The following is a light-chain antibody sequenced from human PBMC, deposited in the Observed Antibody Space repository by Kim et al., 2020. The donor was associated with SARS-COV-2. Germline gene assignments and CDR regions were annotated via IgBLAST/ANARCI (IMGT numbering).Light chain of an antibody. J-gene: IGLJ2*01. CDR3: QVWDSYSDHVV. CDR2: YDS. V-gene: IGLV3-21*04. CDR1: PIGSKS. Sequence: APGKTARITCGGNPIGSKSVHWYQQKPGQAPVLVIYYDSDRPSGIPERFSGSNSGNTATLTISRVEAGDEADYYCQVWDSYSDHVVFGGGTQLTVL.